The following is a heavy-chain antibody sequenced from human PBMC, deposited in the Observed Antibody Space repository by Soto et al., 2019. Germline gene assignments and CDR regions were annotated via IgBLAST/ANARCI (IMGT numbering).Heavy chain of an antibody. Sequence: SETLSLTCTVSGGSISSRSYYWAWIRQPPGKGLVYIGSIYYSGSTNYNPSLKSRVTISVDTSKNQFSLKLSSVTAADTAVYYCARAVDDPYYYYYYMDVWGKGATVTVSS. D-gene: IGHD2-2*01. V-gene: IGHV4-39*07. CDR2: IYYSGST. CDR1: GGSISSRSYY. J-gene: IGHJ6*03. CDR3: ARAVDDPYYYYYYMDV.